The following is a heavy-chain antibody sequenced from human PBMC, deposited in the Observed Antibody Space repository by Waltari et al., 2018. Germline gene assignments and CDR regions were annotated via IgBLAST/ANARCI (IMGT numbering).Heavy chain of an antibody. V-gene: IGHV3-30-3*01. J-gene: IGHJ4*02. Sequence: QVQLVESGRGVVQPGRSLRLSCAASGFTFSSYAIHWVRQAPGKGLEWVSVISYDGSNKYYADSVKGRFTISRDNSKNTLYLQMNSLRAEDTAVYYCARAPTVTTWTDYWGQGTLVTVSS. CDR1: GFTFSSYA. CDR2: ISYDGSNK. D-gene: IGHD4-17*01. CDR3: ARAPTVTTWTDY.